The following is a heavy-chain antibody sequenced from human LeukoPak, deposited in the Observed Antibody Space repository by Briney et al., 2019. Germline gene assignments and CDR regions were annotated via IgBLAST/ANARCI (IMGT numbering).Heavy chain of an antibody. CDR3: ARHSGTYYDFDY. CDR2: IYYSGNT. D-gene: IGHD1-26*01. V-gene: IGHV4-59*08. Sequence: SETLSLTCTVSGGSISSYYWSWIRQPPGKGLEWIGYIYYSGNTNYNPSLKSRVTISVDTSKNQFSLKLSSVTAADTAVYYCARHSGTYYDFDYWGQGTLVTVPS. J-gene: IGHJ4*02. CDR1: GGSISSYY.